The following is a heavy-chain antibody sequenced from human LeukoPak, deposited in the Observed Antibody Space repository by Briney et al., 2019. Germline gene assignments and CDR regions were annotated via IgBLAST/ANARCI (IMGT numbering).Heavy chain of an antibody. D-gene: IGHD3-10*01. CDR3: AREGGSYYGSGSYLFDY. V-gene: IGHV4-39*07. CDR2: IYHSGST. CDR1: GGSISSSNYY. J-gene: IGHJ4*02. Sequence: PSETLSLTCTVSGGSISSSNYYWGWIRQPPGKGLEWIGNIYHSGSTYYNPSLKSRVSISIDTSKNQFSLKLSSVTAADTAVYYCAREGGSYYGSGSYLFDYWGQGTLVTVSS.